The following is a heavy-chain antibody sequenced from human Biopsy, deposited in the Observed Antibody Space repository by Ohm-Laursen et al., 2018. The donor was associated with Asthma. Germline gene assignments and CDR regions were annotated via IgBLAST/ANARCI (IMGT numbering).Heavy chain of an antibody. V-gene: IGHV1-2*06. CDR3: ARDRGYCSGGTCPSWFDP. J-gene: IGHJ5*02. Sequence: ASVKVSCKASGYIFNDHYMNWVRQAPGQGLEWMGRINPKSGGTNYEQKFQGRITMTWDTSISTAYMELNSLRSDDTAVYYCARDRGYCSGGTCPSWFDPWGQGTLVTVSS. CDR2: INPKSGGT. CDR1: GYIFNDHY. D-gene: IGHD2-15*01.